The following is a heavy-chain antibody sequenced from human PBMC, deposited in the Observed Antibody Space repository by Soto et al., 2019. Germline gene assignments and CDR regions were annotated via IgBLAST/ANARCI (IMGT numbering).Heavy chain of an antibody. CDR3: ARDYYDSRGYSHGMDV. D-gene: IGHD3-22*01. CDR1: GGSIRSGGYY. CDR2: IYYSGST. V-gene: IGHV4-31*03. Sequence: PSETLSLTCTVSGGSIRSGGYYWSWIRHHPGKGLECSGYIYYSGSTYYNPSLKSRVTISLDTSKNQFSLKLSSVTAADTAVYYCARDYYDSRGYSHGMDVWGQGITVTVSS. J-gene: IGHJ6*02.